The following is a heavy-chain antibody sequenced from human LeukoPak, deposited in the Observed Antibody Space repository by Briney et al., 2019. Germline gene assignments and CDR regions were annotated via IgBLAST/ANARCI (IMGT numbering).Heavy chain of an antibody. CDR2: ISGSGDNT. D-gene: IGHD1-26*01. CDR3: VKGAKYSGSSVDYFYMDV. Sequence: GGSLRLSCAASGFSFSTHAMGWVRQAPGKGLEWVSVISGSGDNTYQADSVKGRFIISRDNSNNTLSVQMNSLRAEDTAVFYCVKGAKYSGSSVDYFYMDVWAKGTTVTVSS. V-gene: IGHV3-23*01. CDR1: GFSFSTHA. J-gene: IGHJ6*03.